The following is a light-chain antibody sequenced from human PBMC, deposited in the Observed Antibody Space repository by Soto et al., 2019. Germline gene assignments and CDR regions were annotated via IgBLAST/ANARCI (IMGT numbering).Light chain of an antibody. CDR3: QRYDNSLYT. CDR2: AAS. CDR1: QSVTSCY. Sequence: DIVLTQSPGTLSLSPGERATLSCRASQSVTSCYLAWYQQKLGQAPRLLIYAASSRATGIPDRFSGSGSGTDFTLTISRLEPEDFAVYYCQRYDNSLYTSGQGTKLEIK. J-gene: IGKJ2*01. V-gene: IGKV3-20*01.